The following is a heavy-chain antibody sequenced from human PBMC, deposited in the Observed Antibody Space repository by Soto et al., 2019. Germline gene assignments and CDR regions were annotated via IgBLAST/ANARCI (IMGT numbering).Heavy chain of an antibody. CDR2: IIPIFGTT. J-gene: IGHJ6*02. V-gene: IGHV1-69*13. D-gene: IGHD1-7*01. CDR1: GGTFSTCG. Sequence: SSVKVSCKASGGTFSTCGINWVRQAPGQGLEWMGGIIPIFGTTNYAQKFQGRVTITADESTSTAYMELSSLRSEDTAVYYCARENPTSIPNYYYYYYVMDVWGQGTTVTVSS. CDR3: ARENPTSIPNYYYYYYVMDV.